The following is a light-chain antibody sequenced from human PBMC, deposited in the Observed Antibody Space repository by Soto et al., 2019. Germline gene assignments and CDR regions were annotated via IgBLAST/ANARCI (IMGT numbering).Light chain of an antibody. V-gene: IGKV1-39*01. CDR2: GAS. CDR3: QQSFSPSIT. CDR1: QSISSY. Sequence: IQMTQSTTSLSGSXGDTVTISCRASQSISSYLNWYHQKPGKAPKLLIYGASSLQSGVPSRFSGSGSGTEFTLTISSLQPEDFATYYCQQSFSPSITFGQGSRLEVK. J-gene: IGKJ5*01.